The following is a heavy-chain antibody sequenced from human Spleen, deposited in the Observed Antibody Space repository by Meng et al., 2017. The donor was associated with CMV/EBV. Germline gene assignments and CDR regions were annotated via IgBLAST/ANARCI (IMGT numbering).Heavy chain of an antibody. CDR1: GYTCTNYD. J-gene: IGHJ4*02. CDR2: VNPNSGNT. D-gene: IGHD2-2*01. Sequence: ASVKVSCKASGYTCTNYDISWVRQATGQGLEWMGWVNPNSGNTGYAQKFQGRVTFTTSASISTAYMELHSPSSEDTAVYYCARAIRNQLLSDNWGQGTLVTVSS. V-gene: IGHV1-8*01. CDR3: ARAIRNQLLSDN.